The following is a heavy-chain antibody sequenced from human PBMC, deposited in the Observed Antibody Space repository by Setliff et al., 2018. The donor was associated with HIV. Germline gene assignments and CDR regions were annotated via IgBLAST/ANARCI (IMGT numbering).Heavy chain of an antibody. CDR2: IYCIGNT. V-gene: IGHV4-59*01. J-gene: IGHJ4*02. Sequence: PSETLSLTCAVSGGSINSYYWSWIRQPPGKGLEWIGYIYCIGNTNYNPSLKSRVTISVDTSKNQFSLKLSSVTAADTAVYYCARVRGSSYFGTFDYWGQGALVTVSS. CDR1: GGSINSYY. D-gene: IGHD1-26*01. CDR3: ARVRGSSYFGTFDY.